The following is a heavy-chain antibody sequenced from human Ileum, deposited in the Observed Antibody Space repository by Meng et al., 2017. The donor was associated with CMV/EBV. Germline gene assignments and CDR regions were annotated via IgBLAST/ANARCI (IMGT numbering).Heavy chain of an antibody. CDR2: LRTSGTT. CDR1: GDSISGYH. CDR3: GRAGARGVPVDM. J-gene: IGHJ4*02. V-gene: IGHV4-59*10. Sequence: QVQLQHGGAGLLKPSETLSLTCIVSGDSISGYHWTWIRKPAGKGLEWIGRLRTSGTTDHNPSLKSRVTLSIDTSKNQFSLKLNSVTAADTAVYYCGRAGARGVPVDMWGQGTLVTVSS. D-gene: IGHD3-10*01.